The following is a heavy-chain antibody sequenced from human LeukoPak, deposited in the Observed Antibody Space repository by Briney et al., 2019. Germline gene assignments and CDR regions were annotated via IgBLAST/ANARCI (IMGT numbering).Heavy chain of an antibody. CDR3: AKDVGEVITAVFDY. CDR1: GFTFSSYA. V-gene: IGHV3-23*01. CDR2: ISGSGGST. J-gene: IGHJ4*02. Sequence: PGGSLRLSCAASGFTFSSYAMSWVRQAPRKGLEWASAISGSGGSTYYADSVKGRFTISRDNSKNTLYLQMNSLRAEDTAVYYCAKDVGEVITAVFDYWGQGTLVTVSS. D-gene: IGHD3-22*01.